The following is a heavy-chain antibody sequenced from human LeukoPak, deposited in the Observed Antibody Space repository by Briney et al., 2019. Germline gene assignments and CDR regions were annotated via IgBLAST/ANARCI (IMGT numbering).Heavy chain of an antibody. Sequence: PSETLSLICTVSGGSISSYYWSWIRQPPGKGLEWIGYIYYSGSTNYDPSLKSRVTISVDTSKNQFSLKLSSVTAADTAVYYCARATGIAAAVTAHDYWGQGTLVTVSS. D-gene: IGHD6-25*01. CDR1: GGSISSYY. CDR2: IYYSGST. V-gene: IGHV4-59*01. J-gene: IGHJ4*02. CDR3: ARATGIAAAVTAHDY.